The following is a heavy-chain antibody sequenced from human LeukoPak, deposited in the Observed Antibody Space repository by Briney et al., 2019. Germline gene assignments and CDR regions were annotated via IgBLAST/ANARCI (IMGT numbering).Heavy chain of an antibody. CDR2: INVKGTTT. Sequence: PGGSLRLSCAGSGFTFTRFWMHWVRHAPGKGLVWVSRINVKGTTTTYADSVEGRFTISRDENTLYLQMNHLRVDDTAVYYCTRGGEEPFDYWGQGTLVTVSS. D-gene: IGHD3-10*01. CDR3: TRGGEEPFDY. CDR1: GFTFTRFW. J-gene: IGHJ4*02. V-gene: IGHV3-74*01.